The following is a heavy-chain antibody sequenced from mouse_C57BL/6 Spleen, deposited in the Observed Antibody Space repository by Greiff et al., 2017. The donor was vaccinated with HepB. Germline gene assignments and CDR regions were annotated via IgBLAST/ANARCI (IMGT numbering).Heavy chain of an antibody. CDR1: GYTFTDYY. V-gene: IGHV1-76*01. CDR3: AREKIFYAYGRGFAY. CDR2: IYPGSGNT. J-gene: IGHJ3*01. Sequence: VQLQQSGAELVRPGASVKLSCKASGYTFTDYYINWVKQRPGQGLEWIARIYPGSGNTYYNEKFKGKATLTADKSSSTSYMQLSSLTSEDSAFYCCAREKIFYAYGRGFAYWGQGTLVTVSA. D-gene: IGHD6-5*01.